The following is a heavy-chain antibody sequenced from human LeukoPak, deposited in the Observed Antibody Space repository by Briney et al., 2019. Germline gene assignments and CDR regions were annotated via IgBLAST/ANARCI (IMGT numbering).Heavy chain of an antibody. D-gene: IGHD5-12*01. J-gene: IGHJ4*02. CDR1: GGSVSSGSYY. V-gene: IGHV4-61*01. Sequence: SGTLSLTCTVSGGSVSSGSYYWSWIRQPPGKGLEWIGYIYYSGSTQYNPSLKSRVTISVDTSKNQFSLKLSSVTAADTAVYYCARADSGYVSLDYWGQGTLVTVSS. CDR3: ARADSGYVSLDY. CDR2: IYYSGST.